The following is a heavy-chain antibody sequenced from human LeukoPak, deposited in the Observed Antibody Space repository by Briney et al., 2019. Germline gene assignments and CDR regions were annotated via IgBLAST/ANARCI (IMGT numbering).Heavy chain of an antibody. V-gene: IGHV3-11*06. CDR2: ITSSSYT. CDR1: GFTFSDYY. Sequence: GGSLRLSCAASGFTFSDYYMSWIRQAPGKGLEWVSYITSSSYTNYADSVKGRFTISRDNAKNSLYLQMNSLRPEDTAVYYCARLGVGGSYSGIYYFNYWGQGTLVTVSS. CDR3: ARLGVGGSYSGIYYFNY. D-gene: IGHD1-26*01. J-gene: IGHJ4*02.